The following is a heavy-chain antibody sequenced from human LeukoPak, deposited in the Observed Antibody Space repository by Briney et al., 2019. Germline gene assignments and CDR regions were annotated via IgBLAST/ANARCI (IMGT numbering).Heavy chain of an antibody. CDR2: INHSGST. V-gene: IGHV4-34*01. CDR3: ARNRYCSSTSCYRGRGWFDP. D-gene: IGHD2-2*01. Sequence: SETLSLTCAVYGGSFSGYYLSWIRQPPGKGLEWIGEINHSGSTNYNPSLKSRVTISVDTSKNQFSLKLSSVTAADTAVYYCARNRYCSSTSCYRGRGWFDPWGQGTLVTVSS. J-gene: IGHJ5*02. CDR1: GGSFSGYY.